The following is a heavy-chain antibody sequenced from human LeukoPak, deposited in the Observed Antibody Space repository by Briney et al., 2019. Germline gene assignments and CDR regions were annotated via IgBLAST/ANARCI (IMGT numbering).Heavy chain of an antibody. J-gene: IGHJ4*02. CDR2: IYYSGST. CDR1: GGSISRYY. D-gene: IGHD3-22*01. Sequence: PSETLSLTCTVSGGSISRYYWSWIRQPPGKGLEWIGCIYYSGSTYYNPSLKSRVTISVDTSKNQFSLKLSSVTAADTAVYYCVRGYYDSSGYYMVYWGQGTLVTVSS. V-gene: IGHV4-59*04. CDR3: VRGYYDSSGYYMVY.